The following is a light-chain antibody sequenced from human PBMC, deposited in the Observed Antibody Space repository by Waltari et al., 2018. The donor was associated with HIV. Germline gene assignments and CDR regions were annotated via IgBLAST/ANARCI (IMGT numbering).Light chain of an antibody. J-gene: IGLJ3*02. CDR3: GTWDSSLSAWV. Sequence: QPVLTQPPSVSAAPGQKVTISCSGSSSNIGNNYLSWYQHLPGTAPKLLIYDNNKRPSGIPDRFSGSKSGTSATLGITGLQTGDEADYYCGTWDSSLSAWVFGGGTKLTVL. V-gene: IGLV1-51*01. CDR1: SSNIGNNY. CDR2: DNN.